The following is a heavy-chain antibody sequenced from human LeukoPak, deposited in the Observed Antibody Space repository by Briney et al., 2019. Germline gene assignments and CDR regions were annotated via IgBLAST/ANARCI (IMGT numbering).Heavy chain of an antibody. D-gene: IGHD6-13*01. CDR3: ARGEGSSSSWYNYYYYYMDV. Sequence: ASVKVSCKASGYTFTGYYMHWVRQAPGQGLEWMGWINPNSGGTNYAQKFQGRVTMTRDTSISTAYMELSSLRSEDTAVYYCARGEGSSSSWYNYYYYYMDVWGKGTTVTVSS. J-gene: IGHJ6*03. V-gene: IGHV1-2*02. CDR2: INPNSGGT. CDR1: GYTFTGYY.